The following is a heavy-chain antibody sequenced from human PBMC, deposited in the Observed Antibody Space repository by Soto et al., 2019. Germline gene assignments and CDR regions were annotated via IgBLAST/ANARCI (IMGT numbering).Heavy chain of an antibody. CDR2: ISGGGDTT. CDR3: AKGRGGSGSLTPRVDF. V-gene: IGHV3-23*01. J-gene: IGHJ4*02. CDR1: GFTFNNYA. Sequence: EVQLLESGGGLVQPGGSLRLSCAASGFTFNNYAMSWVRQAPGKGLEWVSAISGGGDTTSYADSVKGLFTVSRDGSKNTLYVQMNSLRAEDTAVYYCAKGRGGSGSLTPRVDFWGQGTLVTVSS. D-gene: IGHD3-10*01.